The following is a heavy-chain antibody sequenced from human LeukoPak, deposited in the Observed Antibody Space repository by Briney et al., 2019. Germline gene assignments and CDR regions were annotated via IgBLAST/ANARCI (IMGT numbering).Heavy chain of an antibody. CDR2: IIPIFGTA. J-gene: IGHJ6*02. CDR3: ARDLDDSYTNYYGMDV. V-gene: IGHV1-69*13. D-gene: IGHD3-16*02. CDR1: GGTFSSYA. Sequence: ASVKVSCKASGGTFSSYAISWVQQAPGQGLEWMGGIIPIFGTANYAQKFQGRVTITADESTSTAYMELSSLRSEDTAVYYCARDLDDSYTNYYGMDVWGQGTTVTVSS.